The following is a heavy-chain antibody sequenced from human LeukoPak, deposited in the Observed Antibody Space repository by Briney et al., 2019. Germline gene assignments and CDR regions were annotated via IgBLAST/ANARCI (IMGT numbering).Heavy chain of an antibody. Sequence: SETLCLTCAVYGGSLSGYYWSWIRQPPGKGLEWIGEINHSGSTNYNPSLKSRVTISVDTSKNQFSLKLSSVTAADTAVYYCARGAEIVVVTAIRHDAFDIWGQGTMVTVSS. D-gene: IGHD2-21*02. CDR1: GGSLSGYY. J-gene: IGHJ3*02. V-gene: IGHV4-34*01. CDR3: ARGAEIVVVTAIRHDAFDI. CDR2: INHSGST.